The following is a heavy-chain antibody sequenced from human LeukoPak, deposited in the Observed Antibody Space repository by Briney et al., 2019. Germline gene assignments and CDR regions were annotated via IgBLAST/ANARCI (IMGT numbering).Heavy chain of an antibody. Sequence: GESLKISCKGSGYSFTSYWIGWVRQMPGKGLEWMGIIYPGDSDTRYSPSFQGQVTIPADKSISTAYLQWSSLKASDTAMYYCARGTYSYGYAFDYWGQGTLVTVSS. V-gene: IGHV5-51*01. CDR1: GYSFTSYW. J-gene: IGHJ4*02. CDR2: IYPGDSDT. D-gene: IGHD5-18*01. CDR3: ARGTYSYGYAFDY.